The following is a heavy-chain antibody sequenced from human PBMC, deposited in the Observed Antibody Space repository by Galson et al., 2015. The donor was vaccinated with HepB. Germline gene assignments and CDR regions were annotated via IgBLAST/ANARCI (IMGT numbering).Heavy chain of an antibody. CDR1: GYSFTSYW. V-gene: IGHV5-51*01. D-gene: IGHD5-18*01. Sequence: QSGAEVKKPGESLKISCKGSGYSFTSYWIAWVRQMPGKGLEWMGIIYPGDSDTRYSPSFQGQVTISADKSISTAYLQWSSLKASDTAMYYCARGNRGYSYGFSLFFDYWGQGTLVTVSS. J-gene: IGHJ4*02. CDR2: IYPGDSDT. CDR3: ARGNRGYSYGFSLFFDY.